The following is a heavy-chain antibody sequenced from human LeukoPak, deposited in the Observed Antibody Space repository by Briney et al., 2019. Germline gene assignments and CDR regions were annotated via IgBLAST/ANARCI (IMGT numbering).Heavy chain of an antibody. Sequence: PSETLSLTCTIAGGSISSSAYHWGWIRQPPVKGLEWIGTINYGGNTYYNLSLKSRVIIFLDTSKNQFSLKLASVTAADTAIYYCAKGAGGFSYYNWFDPWGQGTLVTVSS. CDR3: AKGAGGFSYYNWFDP. D-gene: IGHD5-18*01. CDR2: INYGGNT. V-gene: IGHV4-39*07. J-gene: IGHJ5*02. CDR1: GGSISSSAYH.